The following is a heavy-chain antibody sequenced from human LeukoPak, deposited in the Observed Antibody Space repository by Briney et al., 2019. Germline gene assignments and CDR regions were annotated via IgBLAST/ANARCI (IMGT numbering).Heavy chain of an antibody. CDR3: AEDQKLQPFHY. Sequence: GGSLRLSCAASGFIFSTHGMHWVRQAPGKGLEWVAFIQFDGSEKFYADSVKGRFTISRDNSKNTLYLQMNSLRPEDTSVYYCAEDQKLQPFHYWGQGTLVTVSS. CDR2: IQFDGSEK. CDR1: GFIFSTHG. D-gene: IGHD1-1*01. V-gene: IGHV3-30*02. J-gene: IGHJ4*02.